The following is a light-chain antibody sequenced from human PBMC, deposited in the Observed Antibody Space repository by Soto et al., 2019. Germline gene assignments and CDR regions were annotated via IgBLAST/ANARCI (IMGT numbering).Light chain of an antibody. CDR3: QQRSNWPPGPLT. J-gene: IGKJ4*01. CDR2: DAS. Sequence: EIVLTQSPATLSLPPGERATLSCRASQSVSSYLAWYQQKPGQAPRLLIYDASNRATGIPARFSGSGSGTDFTLTISSLEPEDFAVYYCQQRSNWPPGPLTFGGGTKVEIK. V-gene: IGKV3-11*01. CDR1: QSVSSY.